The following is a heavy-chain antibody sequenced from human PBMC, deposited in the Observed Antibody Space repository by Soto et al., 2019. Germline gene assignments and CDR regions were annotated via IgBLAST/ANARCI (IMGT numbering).Heavy chain of an antibody. Sequence: EVQLVESGGGLVKPGGSLRLSCAASGFTFSSYSMNWVRQAPGKGLEWVSSISSSSSYIYYADSVKGRFTISRDNAKNSLYLQMNSRRAEDTAVYYCARAQYSSSWYYFDYWGQGTLVTVSS. V-gene: IGHV3-21*01. CDR1: GFTFSSYS. J-gene: IGHJ4*02. D-gene: IGHD6-13*01. CDR2: ISSSSSYI. CDR3: ARAQYSSSWYYFDY.